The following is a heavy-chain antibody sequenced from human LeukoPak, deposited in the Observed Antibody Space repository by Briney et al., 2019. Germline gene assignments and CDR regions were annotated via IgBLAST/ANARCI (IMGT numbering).Heavy chain of an antibody. V-gene: IGHV3-30*03. CDR1: GFTFSSYG. Sequence: AGGSLRLSCAASGFTFSSYGMHWVRQAPGKGLEWVAVISYDGSNKYYADSVKGRFTISRDNSKNTLYLQMNSLRAEDTAVYYCARAFDYGDYYFDYWGQGTLVTVSS. CDR2: ISYDGSNK. D-gene: IGHD4-17*01. CDR3: ARAFDYGDYYFDY. J-gene: IGHJ4*02.